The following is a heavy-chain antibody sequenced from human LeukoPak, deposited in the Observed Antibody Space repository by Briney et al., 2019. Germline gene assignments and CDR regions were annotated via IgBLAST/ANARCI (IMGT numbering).Heavy chain of an antibody. CDR1: GFTFSSYS. Sequence: GGSLRLSCAASGFTFSSYSMHWVRQAPGKGLEWVAVISYDGSNKYYADSVKGRFTISRDNSKNTLYLQMNSLRAEDTAVYYCAKDSLYCSGGSCYSDPYFDYWGQGTLVTVSS. J-gene: IGHJ4*02. V-gene: IGHV3-30*18. CDR2: ISYDGSNK. D-gene: IGHD2-15*01. CDR3: AKDSLYCSGGSCYSDPYFDY.